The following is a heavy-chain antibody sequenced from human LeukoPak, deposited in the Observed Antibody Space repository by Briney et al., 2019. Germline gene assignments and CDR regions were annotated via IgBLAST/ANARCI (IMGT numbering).Heavy chain of an antibody. V-gene: IGHV4-34*01. D-gene: IGHD3-3*01. CDR2: INHSGDT. Sequence: PSQTLSLTCAVYGGSFCGYFYNCIRQTPGQGLGWIGEINHSGDTNYNPSLTSRVTLSVDSSKNQLSLSLSSLTAADTAVYYCARHLRLLESPFPPRAFDIWSQGRTVTVSS. CDR1: GGSFCGYF. J-gene: IGHJ3*02. CDR3: ARHLRLLESPFPPRAFDI.